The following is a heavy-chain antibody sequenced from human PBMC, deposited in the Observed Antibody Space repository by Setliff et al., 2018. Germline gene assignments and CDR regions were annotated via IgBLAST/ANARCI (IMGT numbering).Heavy chain of an antibody. V-gene: IGHV4-61*09. D-gene: IGHD3-10*01. Sequence: KASETLSLTCTVSGGSISSGNYYWSWIRQPAGKGLEWIGHIQTSGTTNYNPSLKSRVTISVDTSKNQFSLKLTSVTAADTAVYFCARSLGSGSYYNSRPFYSDYWGQGTLVTVSS. CDR1: GGSISSGNYY. CDR3: ARSLGSGSYYNSRPFYSDY. J-gene: IGHJ4*02. CDR2: IQTSGTT.